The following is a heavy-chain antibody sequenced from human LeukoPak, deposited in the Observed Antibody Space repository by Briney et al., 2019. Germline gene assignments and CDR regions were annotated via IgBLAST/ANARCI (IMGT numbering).Heavy chain of an antibody. CDR2: ITSSSSTI. CDR3: VKSGSYRFDY. D-gene: IGHD1-26*01. Sequence: GGSLRLSCAASGITFSGYSMNWVRQAPGKGLEWVSYITSSSSTIYYADSVKGRFTISRDNAKNSLYLQMNSQRDEDTAVYYCVKSGSYRFDYWGQGTLVTVSS. J-gene: IGHJ4*02. CDR1: GITFSGYS. V-gene: IGHV3-48*02.